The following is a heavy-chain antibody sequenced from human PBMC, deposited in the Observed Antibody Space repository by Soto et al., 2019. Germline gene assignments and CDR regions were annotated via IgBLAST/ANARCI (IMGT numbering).Heavy chain of an antibody. CDR2: IIPIFGTA. CDR1: GGTFSSDA. CDR3: ARDGGIAVAGTVRDYYYGRDG. J-gene: IGHJ6*02. V-gene: IGHV1-69*06. Sequence: SVKVSCKASGGTFSSDAISWVRQAPGQGLEWMGGIIPIFGTANYAQKFQGRVTITADKSTSTAYMELSSLRSEDTAVYYCARDGGIAVAGTVRDYYYGRDGWRQGTTVIFSS. D-gene: IGHD6-19*01.